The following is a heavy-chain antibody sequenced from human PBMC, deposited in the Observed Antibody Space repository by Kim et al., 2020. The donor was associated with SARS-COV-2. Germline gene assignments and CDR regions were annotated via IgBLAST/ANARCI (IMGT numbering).Heavy chain of an antibody. D-gene: IGHD1-7*01. J-gene: IGHJ4*02. CDR2: IIGSGTTI. CDR3: ARGPNYIPVYY. V-gene: IGHV3-48*03. CDR1: GFTFSSYE. Sequence: GGSLRLSCTASGFTFSSYEMNWVRQAPGKGLEWVAYIIGSGTTIYYADSVRGRFTISRDNDKNSLFLQMNSLRTEDTAVYYCARGPNYIPVYYWRQGALVTV.